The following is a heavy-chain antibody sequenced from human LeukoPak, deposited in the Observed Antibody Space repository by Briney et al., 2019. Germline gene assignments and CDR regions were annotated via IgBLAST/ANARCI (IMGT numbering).Heavy chain of an antibody. Sequence: SETLPLTCAVYGGSFSGYYWSWIRQPAGKGLEWIGRIYTSGSTNYNPSLKSRVTMSVDTSKNQFSLKLSSVTAADTAVYYCARSKDDILTGSHYMDVWGKGTTVTVSS. CDR3: ARSKDDILTGSHYMDV. CDR1: GGSFSGYY. CDR2: IYTSGST. V-gene: IGHV4-59*10. J-gene: IGHJ6*03. D-gene: IGHD3-9*01.